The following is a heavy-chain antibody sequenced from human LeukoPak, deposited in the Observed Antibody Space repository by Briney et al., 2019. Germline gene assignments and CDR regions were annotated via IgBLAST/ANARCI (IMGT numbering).Heavy chain of an antibody. D-gene: IGHD3-9*01. V-gene: IGHV1-8*01. CDR2: VNPNSGNT. CDR1: GYTFTSYD. CDR3: ARVTYYHILTGSYSGGDFDH. Sequence: GASVKVSCKASGYTFTSYDINWVRQATGQGLEWMGWVNPNSGNTGYAQNFQGRVTMTRDTSTSTAYMELSSLRSEDTAVYYCARVTYYHILTGSYSGGDFDHWGQGTLVTVSS. J-gene: IGHJ4*02.